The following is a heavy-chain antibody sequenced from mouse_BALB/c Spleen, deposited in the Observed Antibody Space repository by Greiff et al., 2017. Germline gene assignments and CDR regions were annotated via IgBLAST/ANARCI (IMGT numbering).Heavy chain of an antibody. CDR3: ARDNGDGYYVGFAY. V-gene: IGHV5-4*02. CDR1: GFTFSDYY. D-gene: IGHD2-3*01. Sequence: EVMLVESGGGLVKPGGSLKLSCAASGFTFSDYYMYWVRHTPEKRLEWVATISDGGSYTYYPDSVKGRFTISRDNAKNNLYLQMSSLKSEDTAMYYCARDNGDGYYVGFAYWGQGTLVTVSA. J-gene: IGHJ3*01. CDR2: ISDGGSYT.